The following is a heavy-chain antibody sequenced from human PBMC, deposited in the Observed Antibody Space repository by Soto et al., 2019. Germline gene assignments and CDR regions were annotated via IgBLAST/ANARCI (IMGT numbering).Heavy chain of an antibody. CDR1: GFTFSSYA. CDR3: AKGYSSGSTRYFDY. V-gene: IGHV3-23*01. CDR2: ISGSGGST. Sequence: GGSRLSCAASGFTFSSYAMSWVRQAPGKGLEWVSAISGSGGSTYYADSVKGRFTISRDNSKNTLYLQMNSLRAEDTAVYYCAKGYSSGSTRYFDYWGQGTLVTVSS. D-gene: IGHD6-19*01. J-gene: IGHJ4*02.